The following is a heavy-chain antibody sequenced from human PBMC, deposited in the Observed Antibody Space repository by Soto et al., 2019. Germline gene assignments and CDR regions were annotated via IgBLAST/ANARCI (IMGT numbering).Heavy chain of an antibody. D-gene: IGHD3-16*01. Sequence: GGSLRLSCAASGFTVSSNYMSWVRQAPGKGLEWVSVIYSGGSTYYADSVKGRFTISRDNSKNTLYLQMNSLRAEDTAVYYCARVGQHLGELPFDYWGQGTLVTVSS. V-gene: IGHV3-66*01. CDR3: ARVGQHLGELPFDY. J-gene: IGHJ4*02. CDR1: GFTVSSNY. CDR2: IYSGGST.